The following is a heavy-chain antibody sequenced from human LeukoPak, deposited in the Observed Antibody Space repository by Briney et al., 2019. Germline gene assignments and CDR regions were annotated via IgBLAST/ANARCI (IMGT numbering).Heavy chain of an antibody. CDR3: ARAGLPAAWLDP. CDR1: GGSISSGGYY. V-gene: IGHV4-31*03. J-gene: IGHJ5*02. CDR2: IYYSGST. D-gene: IGHD2-2*01. Sequence: SQTLSLTYTVSGGSISSGGYYWSWIRQHPGKGLEWIGYIYYSGSTYYNPSLKSRVTISVDTSKNQFSLKLSSVTAADTAVYYCARAGLPAAWLDPWSQGTLVTVSS.